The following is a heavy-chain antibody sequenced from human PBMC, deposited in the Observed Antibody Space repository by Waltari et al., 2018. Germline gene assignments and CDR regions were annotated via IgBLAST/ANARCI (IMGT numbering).Heavy chain of an antibody. CDR2: SNSEGSST. V-gene: IGHV3-74*01. J-gene: IGHJ6*02. CDR3: ARVATKTYSSPVPGRPYYYGMDV. Sequence: EEQLVESGGGLVQPGESLRLSCAASGFTFSRYWMDWVRQAPGRGLVWVSRSNSEGSSTIYAGSGKGRFTIARDNAKNTLYVQMNRLRAEDTAVYYCARVATKTYSSPVPGRPYYYGMDVWGQGTTVTVSS. CDR1: GFTFSRYW. D-gene: IGHD6-13*01.